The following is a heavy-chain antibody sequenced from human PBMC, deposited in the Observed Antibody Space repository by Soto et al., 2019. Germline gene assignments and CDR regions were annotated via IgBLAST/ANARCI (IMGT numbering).Heavy chain of an antibody. V-gene: IGHV4-39*01. CDR2: IFYTGST. D-gene: IGHD3-16*02. Sequence: QLQLQESGPGLVKPSETLSLTCSVSGGSTRSSNYYWAWIRQPPGKGLEWIGCIFYTGSTDYSPSLKCRVTITAHASKNQFSLKLSSVTDADTAVYYCARQSIPIGEVIARDGFDIWGQGTMVTVSS. J-gene: IGHJ3*02. CDR3: ARQSIPIGEVIARDGFDI. CDR1: GGSTRSSNYY.